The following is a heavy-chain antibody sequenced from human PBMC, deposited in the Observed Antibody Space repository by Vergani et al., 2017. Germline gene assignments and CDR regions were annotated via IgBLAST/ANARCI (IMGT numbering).Heavy chain of an antibody. D-gene: IGHD5-18*01. CDR1: GGSISSGSYY. CDR3: ARVVDTAMVGGDY. CDR2: NHTSGST. V-gene: IGHV4-61*02. J-gene: IGHJ4*02. Sequence: QVQLQESGPGLVKPSQTLSLTCTVSGGSISSGSYYWSWIREPAGKGLEWIGRNHTSGSTNYHPSLKSRVTISVDTSKNQFSLKLSSVTAADTAVYYCARVVDTAMVGGDYWGQGTLVTVSS.